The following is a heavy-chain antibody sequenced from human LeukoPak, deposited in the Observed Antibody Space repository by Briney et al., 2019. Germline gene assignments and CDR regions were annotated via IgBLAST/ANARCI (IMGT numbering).Heavy chain of an antibody. J-gene: IGHJ1*01. CDR1: GCTFSTYG. CDR3: AKANTGGGSNNLGYFHH. D-gene: IGHD3-16*01. CDR2: MRNDGSNK. Sequence: PGGSLRLSCAASGCTFSTYGMHWVRQAPGKGLEWVAFMRNDGSNKYYADSVRGRFTISRDNSKNTLYLQMNSLRAEDTAVYYCAKANTGGGSNNLGYFHHWGQGTLVTVSS. V-gene: IGHV3-30*02.